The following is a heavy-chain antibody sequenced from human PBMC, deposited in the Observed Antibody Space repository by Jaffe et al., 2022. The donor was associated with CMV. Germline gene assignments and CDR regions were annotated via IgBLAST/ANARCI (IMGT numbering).Heavy chain of an antibody. D-gene: IGHD5-12*01. V-gene: IGHV4-61*01. J-gene: IGHJ4*02. CDR3: ARGNGYSTRLDS. CDR1: GGSVSSGSYY. Sequence: QVQLQESGPGLVKPSETLSLICTVSGGSVSSGSYYWSWVRQPPEEGLEWIGYISYSGSTNYNASLKSRVTISVDTSKNQFSLNLISVTAADTALYYCARGNGYSTRLDSWGQGTLVTVSS. CDR2: ISYSGST.